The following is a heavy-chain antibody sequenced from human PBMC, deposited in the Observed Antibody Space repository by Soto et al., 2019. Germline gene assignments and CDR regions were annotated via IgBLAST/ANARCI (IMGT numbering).Heavy chain of an antibody. D-gene: IGHD2-2*01. CDR1: GGSFSGYY. CDR2: INHSGST. J-gene: IGHJ5*02. CDR3: ARCRGVPAAFSRRKSAKNWFDP. Sequence: SETLSLTCAVYGGSFSGYYWSWILQPPGKGLEWIGEINHSGSTNYNPSLKSRVTISVDTSKNQFSLKLSSVTAADTAVYYCARCRGVPAAFSRRKSAKNWFDPWGQGTLVTVSS. V-gene: IGHV4-34*01.